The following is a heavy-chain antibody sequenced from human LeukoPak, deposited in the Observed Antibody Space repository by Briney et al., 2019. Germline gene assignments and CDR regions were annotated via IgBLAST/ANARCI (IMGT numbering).Heavy chain of an antibody. CDR2: INPSGGST. V-gene: IGHV1-46*01. CDR1: GYTFTSYY. J-gene: IGHJ3*02. CDR3: ARGRRGITGTTKWGI. D-gene: IGHD1-7*01. Sequence: GASVKVSCKASGYTFTSYYMHWVRQAPGQGLEWMGIINPSGGSTSYAQKFQGRVTMTRDMSTSTVYMELSSLRSEDTAVYYCARGRRGITGTTKWGIWGQGTMVTVSS.